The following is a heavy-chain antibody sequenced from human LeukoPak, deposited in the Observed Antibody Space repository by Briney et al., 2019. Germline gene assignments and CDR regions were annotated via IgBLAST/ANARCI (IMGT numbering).Heavy chain of an antibody. Sequence: SETLSLTCAVYGGSFSGYYWSWIRQPPGKGLEWIGEINHSGSTNYNPSLKSRVTISVDTSKNQFSLKLSSVTAADTAVYYCARERYGGYSYYYYYYMDVWGKGTTVTISS. D-gene: IGHD5-12*01. J-gene: IGHJ6*03. CDR3: ARERYGGYSYYYYYYMDV. CDR2: INHSGST. CDR1: GGSFSGYY. V-gene: IGHV4-34*01.